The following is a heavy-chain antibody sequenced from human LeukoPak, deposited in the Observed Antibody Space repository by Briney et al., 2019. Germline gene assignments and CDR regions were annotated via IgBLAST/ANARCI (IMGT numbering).Heavy chain of an antibody. CDR3: ARGKWLQPNWFDP. V-gene: IGHV3-11*01. Sequence: PGRSLRLSCAASGFTFSDYYMSWVRQAPGEGLGWVSYISSSGSTIYYADSVKGRFTISRDNAKNSLYLQMNSLRAEDTAVYYCARGKWLQPNWFDPWGQGTLVTVSS. D-gene: IGHD5-24*01. CDR1: GFTFSDYY. J-gene: IGHJ5*02. CDR2: ISSSGSTI.